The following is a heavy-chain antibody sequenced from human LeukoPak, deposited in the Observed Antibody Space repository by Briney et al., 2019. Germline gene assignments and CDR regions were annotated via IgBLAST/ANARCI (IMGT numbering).Heavy chain of an antibody. CDR3: ATTHDPRKKNYYYMDV. J-gene: IGHJ6*03. V-gene: IGHV3-43*01. Sequence: QSGGSLRLSCAASGFTFDDYTMHWVRQAPGKGLEWVSLISWDGGSTYYADSVKGRFTISRDNSKNSLYLQMNSLRTEDTALYYCATTHDPRKKNYYYMDVWGKGTTVTISS. CDR1: GFTFDDYT. CDR2: ISWDGGST.